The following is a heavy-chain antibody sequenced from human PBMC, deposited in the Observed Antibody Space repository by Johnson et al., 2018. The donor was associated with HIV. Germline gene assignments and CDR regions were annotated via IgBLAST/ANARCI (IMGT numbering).Heavy chain of an antibody. CDR3: ARELRIAARGLAFDI. CDR1: GLTFTTYS. CDR2: IKQDGSEK. Sequence: VQLVESGGGLVQPGGSLRLSCTASGLTFTTYSMSWVRQAPGKGLEWVANIKQDGSEKYYVDSVKGRFTISRDNAKKSLYLQMNSMRAEDTAVYYCARELRIAARGLAFDIWGRGTMVTVSS. V-gene: IGHV3-7*03. D-gene: IGHD6-6*01. J-gene: IGHJ3*02.